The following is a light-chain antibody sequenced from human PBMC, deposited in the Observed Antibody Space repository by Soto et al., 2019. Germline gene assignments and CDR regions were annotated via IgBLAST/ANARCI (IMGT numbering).Light chain of an antibody. Sequence: QSALTQPASVSGSPGQSITISCTGTSSDVGGYNYVSWYQQHPGKVPKLMIYDVSKRPSGVSNRFSASKSGNTASLTISGLQAEDEGDYYCSSYTTTNTLVVFGGGTKVTVL. CDR1: SSDVGGYNY. J-gene: IGLJ3*02. V-gene: IGLV2-14*03. CDR2: DVS. CDR3: SSYTTTNTLVV.